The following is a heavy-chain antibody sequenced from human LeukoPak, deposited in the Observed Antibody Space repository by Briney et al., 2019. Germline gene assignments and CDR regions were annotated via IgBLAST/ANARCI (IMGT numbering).Heavy chain of an antibody. Sequence: GGSLRLSCAASGFTFSTYALHWVRQAPGKGLEWVAAIKYDGSKTHYADSVKGRFTISRDNSKDTLYLQMNSLRAEDTAVYYCADTYCGGDCRDYWGQGTLVTVSS. CDR3: ADTYCGGDCRDY. D-gene: IGHD2-21*01. V-gene: IGHV3-30-3*01. CDR1: GFTFSTYA. CDR2: IKYDGSKT. J-gene: IGHJ4*02.